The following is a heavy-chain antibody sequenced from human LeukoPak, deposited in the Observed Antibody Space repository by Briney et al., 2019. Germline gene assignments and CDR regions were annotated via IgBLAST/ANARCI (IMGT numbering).Heavy chain of an antibody. CDR2: LHHDGRI. CDR1: GYSISSRNW. D-gene: IGHD1-14*01. Sequence: SETLSLTCAVSGYSISSRNWWGWVRQPPGKGLEWIGYLHHDGRIHYNPSLKSRVSMSLDTSKNQFSLKVTSVTAVDTAVYYCAINPEIAAFQDWGQGTLATVSS. J-gene: IGHJ4*02. CDR3: AINPEIAAFQD. V-gene: IGHV4-28*05.